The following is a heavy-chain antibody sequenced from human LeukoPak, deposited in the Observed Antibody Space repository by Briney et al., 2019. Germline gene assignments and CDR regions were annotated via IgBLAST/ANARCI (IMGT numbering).Heavy chain of an antibody. D-gene: IGHD4-17*01. Sequence: GGSLRLSCTASGFTFSSYSMNWVRQAPGQGLEWVSYISSGSSTIYYADYANGRLTISRDNAKDSLYLQMNSLRADDTAVYYCARDRGYGDDGHKRILDYWGRGTLVTVSS. V-gene: IGHV3-48*01. CDR3: ARDRGYGDDGHKRILDY. J-gene: IGHJ4*02. CDR2: ISSGSSTI. CDR1: GFTFSSYS.